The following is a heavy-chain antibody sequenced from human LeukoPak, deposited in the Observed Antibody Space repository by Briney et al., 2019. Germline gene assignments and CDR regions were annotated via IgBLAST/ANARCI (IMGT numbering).Heavy chain of an antibody. J-gene: IGHJ6*03. Sequence: SETLSLTCVVYGGSFSGYYWSWIRQPPGKGLEWIGEINHSGSTNYNPSLKSRVTISVDTSKNQFSLKLSSVTAADTAVYYCARGRYCSGGSCYRYYYYYMDVWGKGTTVTVSS. V-gene: IGHV4-34*01. CDR1: GGSFSGYY. CDR3: ARGRYCSGGSCYRYYYYYMDV. CDR2: INHSGST. D-gene: IGHD2-15*01.